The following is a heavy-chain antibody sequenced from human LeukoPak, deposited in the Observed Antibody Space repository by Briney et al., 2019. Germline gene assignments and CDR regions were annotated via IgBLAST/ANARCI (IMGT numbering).Heavy chain of an antibody. D-gene: IGHD3-10*01. CDR1: GGTSSASW. CDR2: ILTSGDS. CDR3: ARGSGGGSGSYYRDHYYGMYV. Sequence: SETPSLTCCVASGGTSSASWWRWLQPAASALEWIGRILTSGDSNYNPSLRSRVTMSVDTSKNQFSLRLTSVTAADTAVYYCARGSGGGSGSYYRDHYYGMYVWGPGTTVTVS. V-gene: IGHV4-4*07. J-gene: IGHJ6*02.